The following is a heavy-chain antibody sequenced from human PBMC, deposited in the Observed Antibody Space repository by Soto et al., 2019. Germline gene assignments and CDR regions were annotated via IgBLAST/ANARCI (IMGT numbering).Heavy chain of an antibody. D-gene: IGHD3-16*02. V-gene: IGHV4-59*08. CDR2: IYYSGST. CDR1: GGSISSYY. J-gene: IGHJ3*02. CDR3: AGPLMITFGGVILDHDAFDI. Sequence: PSETLSLTCTVSGGSISSYYWSWIRQPPGKGLEWIGYIYYSGSTNYNPSLKSRVTISVDTSKNQFSLKLSSVTAADTAVYYCAGPLMITFGGVILDHDAFDIWGQGTMVTVSS.